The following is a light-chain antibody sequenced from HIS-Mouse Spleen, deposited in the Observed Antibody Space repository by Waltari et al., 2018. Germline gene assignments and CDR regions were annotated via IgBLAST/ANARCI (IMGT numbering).Light chain of an antibody. Sequence: DIVMTQSPDSLAVSLGERATINCKSSQSVLYSSNNKNYLAWYQQKPGQPPKLLIYWASTREYGVPDRFSGSGSGTDFTLTISSLQAEDVAVYYCQQYYSTPPFTFGPGTKVDIK. V-gene: IGKV4-1*01. CDR1: QSVLYSSNNKNY. CDR2: WAS. J-gene: IGKJ3*01. CDR3: QQYYSTPPFT.